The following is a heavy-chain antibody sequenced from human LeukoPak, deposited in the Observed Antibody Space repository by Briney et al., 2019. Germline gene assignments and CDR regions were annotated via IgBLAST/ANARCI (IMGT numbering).Heavy chain of an antibody. D-gene: IGHD2/OR15-2a*01. J-gene: IGHJ6*02. V-gene: IGHV3-74*01. CDR1: GFTFSSYW. CDR2: INSDGSST. Sequence: PGGSLRLSCAASGFTFSSYWMHWVRQAPGKGLVWVSRINSDGSSTSYADSMKGRFTISRDNAKNSLYLQMNSLRAEDTALYHCARGVTFSYGMDVWGQGTSVTVS. CDR3: ARGVTFSYGMDV.